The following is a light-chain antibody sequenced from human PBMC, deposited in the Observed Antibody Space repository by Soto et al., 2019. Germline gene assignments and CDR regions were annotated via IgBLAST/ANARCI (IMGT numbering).Light chain of an antibody. CDR1: SGHSSYA. J-gene: IGLJ2*01. Sequence: QLVLTQSPSASASLGASVKLTCTLSSGHSSYAIAWHQQQPEKGPRYLMKLNSDGSHSKGDGIPDRFSGSSSGAERYLPISSLQSEDEADYYCQTWGTGIPVFGGGTMLTVL. V-gene: IGLV4-69*01. CDR2: LNSDGSH. CDR3: QTWGTGIPV.